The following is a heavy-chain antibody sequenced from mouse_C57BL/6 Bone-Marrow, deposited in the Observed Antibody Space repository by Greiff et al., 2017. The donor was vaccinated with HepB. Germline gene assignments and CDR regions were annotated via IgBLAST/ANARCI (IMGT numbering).Heavy chain of an antibody. CDR3: ARGYDPAWFAY. J-gene: IGHJ3*01. V-gene: IGHV1-52*01. CDR1: GYTFTSYW. CDR2: IDPSASET. D-gene: IGHD2-2*01. Sequence: QVQLQQSGAELVRPGSSVKLSCKASGYTFTSYWMHWVKQRPLQGLEWIGNIDPSASETHYNQKFKDKATLTVDKSSSTAYRQLSSLTSEDSAVDYGARGYDPAWFAYWGQGTRVTVSA.